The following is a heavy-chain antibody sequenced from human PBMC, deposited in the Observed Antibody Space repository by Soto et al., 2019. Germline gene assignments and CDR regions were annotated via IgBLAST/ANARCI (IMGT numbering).Heavy chain of an antibody. J-gene: IGHJ6*02. CDR1: GFTFSSYS. CDR2: ISSSSSYI. CDR3: ASNPYYYDAYYYYGMDV. V-gene: IGHV3-21*01. Sequence: GGSLRLSCAASGFTFSSYSMNWVRQAPGKGLEWVSSISSSSSYIYYADSVKGRFTISRDNAKNSLYLQMNSLRAEDTAVYYCASNPYYYDAYYYYGMDVWGQGTTVTVSS. D-gene: IGHD3-22*01.